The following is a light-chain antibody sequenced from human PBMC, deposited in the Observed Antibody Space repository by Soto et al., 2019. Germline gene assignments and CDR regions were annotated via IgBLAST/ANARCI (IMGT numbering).Light chain of an antibody. Sequence: QSVLTQPPSVSEAPRQRVTISCSGSSSNIGNNAVNWYQQLPGKAPKLLIYYDDLLPSGVSDRFSGSKSGTSASLAISGLQSEDEADYYFAAWDDSLNGVFGGGTKLTVL. CDR1: SSNIGNNA. CDR2: YDD. V-gene: IGLV1-36*01. J-gene: IGLJ3*02. CDR3: AAWDDSLNGV.